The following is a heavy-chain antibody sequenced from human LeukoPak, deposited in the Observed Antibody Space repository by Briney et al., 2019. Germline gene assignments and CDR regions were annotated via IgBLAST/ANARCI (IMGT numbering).Heavy chain of an antibody. Sequence: ASVKVSCKASGYTFTGYYMHWVRQAPGQGLEWVGRINPNSGGTNYAQKFQGRVTMTRDTSISTAYMELSRLRSDDTAVYYCARDYSSGWYDWYFDLWGRGTLVTVSS. CDR3: ARDYSSGWYDWYFDL. V-gene: IGHV1-2*06. J-gene: IGHJ2*01. CDR2: INPNSGGT. D-gene: IGHD6-19*01. CDR1: GYTFTGYY.